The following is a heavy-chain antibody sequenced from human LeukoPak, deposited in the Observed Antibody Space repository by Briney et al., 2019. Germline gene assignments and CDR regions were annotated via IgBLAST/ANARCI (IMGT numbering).Heavy chain of an antibody. CDR2: IYPGDSDT. CDR3: ARQDGNAYFYFDF. D-gene: IGHD2-2*01. Sequence: KPGESLKISCKGSGYSFTSYWIGWVRQMPGKGLERMGIIYPGDSDTRYSPSFQGQVTISADKSIHTAYLQWSSLKASDTAIYFCARQDGNAYFYFDFWGQGTLVTVSS. J-gene: IGHJ4*02. V-gene: IGHV5-51*01. CDR1: GYSFTSYW.